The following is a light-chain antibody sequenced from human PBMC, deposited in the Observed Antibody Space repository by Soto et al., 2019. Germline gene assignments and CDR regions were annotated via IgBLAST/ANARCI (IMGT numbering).Light chain of an antibody. CDR2: GAS. Sequence: EIVLTQSQDTLSLSPGDTTNLXWRTSQRVNTNYLAWYQRRPGQAPRLLISGASNRATGTPDRFVGRGSGTDFTLTIDRLAPEDFAVYYCQQYSSSPITFGHGTRLEI. CDR1: QRVNTNY. J-gene: IGKJ5*01. V-gene: IGKV3-20*01. CDR3: QQYSSSPIT.